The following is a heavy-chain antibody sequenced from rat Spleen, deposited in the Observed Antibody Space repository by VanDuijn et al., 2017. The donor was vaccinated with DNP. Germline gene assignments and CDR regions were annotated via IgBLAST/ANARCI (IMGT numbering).Heavy chain of an antibody. V-gene: IGHV5-27*01. J-gene: IGHJ4*01. CDR2: ISPSGGST. CDR3: ASRTTSYAMDA. Sequence: EVQLVESGGGLVQPGGSLKLSCAASGFTFSDYYMAWARQAPTKGLEWVAYISPSGGSTYYRDSVKGRFTVSRDNAKSSLYLQMDSLRSEDTATYYCASRTTSYAMDAWGQGTSVTVSS. CDR1: GFTFSDYY. D-gene: IGHD1-10*01.